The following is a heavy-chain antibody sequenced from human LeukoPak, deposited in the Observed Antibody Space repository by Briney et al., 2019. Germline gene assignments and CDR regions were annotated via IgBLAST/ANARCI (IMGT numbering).Heavy chain of an antibody. D-gene: IGHD6-19*01. Sequence: ASVKVSCKASGGTFSSYAISWARQAPGQGLEWMGRINPNSGGTNYAQKFQGRVTMTRDTSISTAYMELSRLRSDDTAVYYCARGGYSSGWYDWFDPWGQGTLVTVSS. J-gene: IGHJ5*02. CDR2: INPNSGGT. V-gene: IGHV1-2*06. CDR1: GGTFSSYA. CDR3: ARGGYSSGWYDWFDP.